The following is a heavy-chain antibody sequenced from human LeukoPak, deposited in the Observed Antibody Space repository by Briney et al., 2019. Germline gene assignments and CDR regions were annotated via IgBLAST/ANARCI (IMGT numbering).Heavy chain of an antibody. CDR2: ISYDGGNK. CDR1: GFTFSSYG. V-gene: IGHV3-30*03. Sequence: GGSLRLSCAASGFTFSSYGTHRVRQAPGKGLEWVAVISYDGGNKYYADSVKGRFTIFRDNSKNTLYLQMGSLRAEDMAVYYCARDGIAGAPTYYFDYWGQGTLVTVSS. J-gene: IGHJ4*02. CDR3: ARDGIAGAPTYYFDY. D-gene: IGHD6-19*01.